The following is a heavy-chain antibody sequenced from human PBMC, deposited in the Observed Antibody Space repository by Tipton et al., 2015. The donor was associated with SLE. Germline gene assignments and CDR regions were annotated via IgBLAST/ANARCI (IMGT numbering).Heavy chain of an antibody. J-gene: IGHJ6*02. Sequence: QLVQSGGGLVQPGRSLRLSCTASGFTFGDYAMSWVRQAPGKGLEWVAIISYDGSNKYYADSVKGRFTISRDNSKNSLYLQMNSLRTEDTALYYCAKDMSSYDILTGYYYGMDVWGQGTTVTVSS. CDR3: AKDMSSYDILTGYYYGMDV. D-gene: IGHD3-9*01. V-gene: IGHV3-43*02. CDR1: GFTFGDYA. CDR2: ISYDGSNK.